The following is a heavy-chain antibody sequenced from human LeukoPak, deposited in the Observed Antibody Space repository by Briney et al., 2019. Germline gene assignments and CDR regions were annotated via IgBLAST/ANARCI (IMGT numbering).Heavy chain of an antibody. Sequence: GGSLRLSCAASGFTFSSYAMSWVRQAPGKGLEWVSAISGSGGSTYYADSVKGRLTISRDDAKSSLYLHMNNLRTEDTALYYCASGGDYVGIAATFRYWGQGSLVTVSS. CDR3: ASGGDYVGIAATFRY. CDR1: GFTFSSYA. D-gene: IGHD4-23*01. J-gene: IGHJ4*02. V-gene: IGHV3-23*01. CDR2: ISGSGGST.